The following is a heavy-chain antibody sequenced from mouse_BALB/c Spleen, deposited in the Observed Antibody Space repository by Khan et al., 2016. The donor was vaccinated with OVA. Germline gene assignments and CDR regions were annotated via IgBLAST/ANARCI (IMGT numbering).Heavy chain of an antibody. Sequence: QIQLVQSGAELVKPGASVKLSCKTSGYTFTSYRIQWVKQRPGQGLGWIGQIFPGTGTTYYNENFKGKATLTVDTSSSTAYMQLSSLTSEDSAVYFCARGYFGNYEFVYWGQGTLVTVSP. V-gene: IGHV1S132*01. D-gene: IGHD2-1*01. CDR2: IFPGTGTT. CDR1: GYTFTSYR. J-gene: IGHJ3*01. CDR3: ARGYFGNYEFVY.